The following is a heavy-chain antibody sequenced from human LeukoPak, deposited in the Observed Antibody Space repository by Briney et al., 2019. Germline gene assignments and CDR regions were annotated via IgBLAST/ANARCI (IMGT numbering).Heavy chain of an antibody. CDR3: ARGAMDTKTRFDY. CDR1: GGSFSGYY. Sequence: PSETLSLTCAVYGGSFSGYYSSCIRQPPGKGLEWIGYIYYSGSTKYNPSLKSRVTISVDTFKNQFSLRLSSVTAADTAVYYCARGAMDTKTRFDYWGQGTLVTVSS. V-gene: IGHV4-59*01. CDR2: IYYSGST. D-gene: IGHD5-18*01. J-gene: IGHJ4*02.